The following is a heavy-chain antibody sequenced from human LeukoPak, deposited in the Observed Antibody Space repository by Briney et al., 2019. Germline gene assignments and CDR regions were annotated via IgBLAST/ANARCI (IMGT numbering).Heavy chain of an antibody. CDR2: INPSGGST. J-gene: IGHJ3*02. V-gene: IGHV1-46*01. CDR3: ASWFGENDALDI. CDR1: GYTFTSQY. Sequence: GASVKVSCKASGYTFTSQYVHWVRQAPGRGVEWMGIINPSGGSTRYAQKFQGRVTMTRDTSTSTVYMELKRLRSEDTAVYYCASWFGENDALDIWGQGTMVTVSS. D-gene: IGHD3-10*01.